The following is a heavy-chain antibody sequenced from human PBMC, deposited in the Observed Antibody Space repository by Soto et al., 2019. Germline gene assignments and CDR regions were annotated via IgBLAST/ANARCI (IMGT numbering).Heavy chain of an antibody. J-gene: IGHJ5*02. CDR3: ARENRFLESNSGWYNWFDP. CDR1: GATFSSYG. CDR2: IIPIFGSP. V-gene: IGHV1-69*01. D-gene: IGHD6-19*01. Sequence: QVQLVQSGAEVKKPGTSVKVSCKASGATFSSYGISWVRQAPGQGLEWMGGIIPIFGSPNYAQRFQGRVTISADELTSTAYMELTSLRSEDTAVYYCARENRFLESNSGWYNWFDPWGQGTLVTVSS.